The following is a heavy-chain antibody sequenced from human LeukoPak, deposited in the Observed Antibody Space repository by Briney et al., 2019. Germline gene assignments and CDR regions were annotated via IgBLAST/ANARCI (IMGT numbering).Heavy chain of an antibody. CDR3: ARLPLNYYDSSGYYLIDY. CDR1: GYSIGSGYY. J-gene: IGHJ4*02. CDR2: IYHSGST. V-gene: IGHV4-38-2*01. Sequence: SETLSLTCAVSGYSIGSGYYWGWIRQPPGKGLEWIGSIYHSGSTYYNPSLKSRVTISVDTSKNQFSLKLSSVTAADTAVYYCARLPLNYYDSSGYYLIDYWGQGTLVTVST. D-gene: IGHD3-22*01.